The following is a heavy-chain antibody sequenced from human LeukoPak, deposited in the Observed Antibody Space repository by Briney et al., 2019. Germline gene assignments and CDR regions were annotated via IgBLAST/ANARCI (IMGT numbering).Heavy chain of an antibody. V-gene: IGHV3-48*03. CDR2: ISTTCTTI. CDR3: ARTPPVTGRYFDN. Sequence: PGGSLRLSCAASGVTFSSYEMIWGRQAPGQGLERVSFISTTCTTIYYADSSNGRFTISRDNAKHSLYLQMNSLRAEDTAVYYCARTPPVTGRYFDNWAREPWSPSPQ. D-gene: IGHD3-10*01. J-gene: IGHJ4*02. CDR1: GVTFSSYE.